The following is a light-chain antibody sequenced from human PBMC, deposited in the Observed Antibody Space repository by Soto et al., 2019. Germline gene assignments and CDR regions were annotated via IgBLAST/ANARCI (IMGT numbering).Light chain of an antibody. CDR1: SYNIGAGYD. Sequence: QSVLTQPPSVCGAPGQRVTISCTGSSYNIGAGYDVHWYQQLPGTAPKLLIYGNSNRPSGVPDRFSGSKSGTSASLAITGLQAEDEADYYCQSYDSSLSGYVFGTGTKVTVL. V-gene: IGLV1-40*01. CDR2: GNS. CDR3: QSYDSSLSGYV. J-gene: IGLJ1*01.